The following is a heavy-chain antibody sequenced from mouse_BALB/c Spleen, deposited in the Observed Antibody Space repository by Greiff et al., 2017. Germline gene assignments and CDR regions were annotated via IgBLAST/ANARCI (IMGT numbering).Heavy chain of an antibody. CDR1: GFTFSSFG. CDR3: ASSVYYYGSSPWFAY. D-gene: IGHD1-1*01. CDR2: ISSGSSTI. V-gene: IGHV5-17*02. Sequence: DVMLVESGGGLVQPGGSRKLSCAASGFTFSSFGMHWVRQAPEKGLEWVAYISSGSSTIYYADTVKGRFTISRDNPKNTLFLQMTSLRSEDTAMYYCASSVYYYGSSPWFAYWGQGTLVTVSA. J-gene: IGHJ3*01.